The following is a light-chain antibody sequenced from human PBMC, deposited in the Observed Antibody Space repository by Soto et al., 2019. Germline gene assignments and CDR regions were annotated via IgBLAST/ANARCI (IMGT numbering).Light chain of an antibody. CDR1: SSDVGEYKY. Sequence: QSALTQPASVSGSPGQSITISCTETSSDVGEYKYVSWYQQHPGTAPKLIIYDVSNRPSGVANRVSGSKSGSTASLTISGVQAEDEADYYCSAYTTSSALYVFGAGTKLTVL. J-gene: IGLJ1*01. CDR2: DVS. CDR3: SAYTTSSALYV. V-gene: IGLV2-14*03.